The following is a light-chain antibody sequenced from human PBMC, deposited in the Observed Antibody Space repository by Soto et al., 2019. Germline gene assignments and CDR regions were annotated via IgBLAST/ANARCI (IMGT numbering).Light chain of an antibody. J-gene: IGKJ4*01. Sequence: EIVLTQSPGTLSLSPGDTATLSCRASQSVPTNYLAWYQQKPGQAPSLLIYGASRRATGIPDRFSGSGSGTDFTLTIRLEPEDFAVYYCQQYGGSPPTFGGGTKVDIK. CDR2: GAS. CDR3: QQYGGSPPT. V-gene: IGKV3-20*01. CDR1: QSVPTNY.